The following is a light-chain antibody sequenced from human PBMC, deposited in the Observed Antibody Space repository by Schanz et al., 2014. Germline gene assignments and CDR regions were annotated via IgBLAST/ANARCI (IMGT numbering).Light chain of an antibody. CDR2: GAS. CDR3: QQYGSSPGT. CDR1: QSISSSY. Sequence: EIVLTQSPGTLSLSPGERATLSCRASQSISSSYLAWYQQKPGQAPRLLIYGASSRANGIPDRFSGSGSGTDFILTISRLEPEDFALYYCQQYGSSPGTFGQGTKVEIK. J-gene: IGKJ1*01. V-gene: IGKV3-20*01.